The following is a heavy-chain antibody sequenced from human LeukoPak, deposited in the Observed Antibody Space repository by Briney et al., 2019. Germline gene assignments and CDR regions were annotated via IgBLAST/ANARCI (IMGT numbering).Heavy chain of an antibody. CDR1: GFTFSSYW. D-gene: IGHD4-17*01. CDR3: ARAGGSTVSHSDY. V-gene: IGHV3-74*01. CDR2: IASDGSST. Sequence: GGSLRLSCAASGFTFSSYWMNWVRQAPGKGLVWVSRIASDGSSTTYADSVKGRFSISRDNAKNSLYLQMNSLRAEDTAVYYCARAGGSTVSHSDYWGQGTLVTVSS. J-gene: IGHJ4*02.